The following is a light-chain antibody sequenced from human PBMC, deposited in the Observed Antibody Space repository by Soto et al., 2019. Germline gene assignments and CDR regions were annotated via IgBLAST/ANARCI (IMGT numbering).Light chain of an antibody. CDR2: DAS. CDR3: QQRTNWPSRYT. V-gene: IGKV3-11*01. J-gene: IGKJ2*01. CDR1: QSVSSY. Sequence: EIVLTQSPATLSLSPGERATLSCRASQSVSSYLAWYQQKPGQAPRLLIYDASNRATGIPARFSGSGSGTAFTLTISSLETEDFAVYYCQQRTNWPSRYTFGQGTKLEIK.